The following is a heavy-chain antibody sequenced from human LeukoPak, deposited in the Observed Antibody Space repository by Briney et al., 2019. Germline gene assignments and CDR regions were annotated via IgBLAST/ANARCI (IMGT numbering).Heavy chain of an antibody. J-gene: IGHJ4*02. V-gene: IGHV4-34*01. CDR2: INHSGST. D-gene: IGHD2-21*02. CDR3: ARGGFYCGGDCYVDY. CDR1: GGSFSPYY. Sequence: SETLSLTCAVYGGSFSPYYWSWIRQPPGKGLEWIGEINHSGSTNYNPSLKSRVTISVDTSKNQFSLRLSSVTAADTAVYYCARGGFYCGGDCYVDYWGQGTLVTVSP.